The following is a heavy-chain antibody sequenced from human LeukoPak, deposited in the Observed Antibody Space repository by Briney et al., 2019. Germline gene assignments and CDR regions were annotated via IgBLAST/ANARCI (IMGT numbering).Heavy chain of an antibody. D-gene: IGHD7-27*01. CDR1: GGSISSYY. Sequence: SETLSLTCTVSGGSISSYYWSWIRQPAGKGLEWIGRIYTSGSTNYNPSLKGRVTMSVDTSKNQFSLKLSSVTAADTAVYYCARGRLGIYVSDAFDIWGQGTMVTVSS. V-gene: IGHV4-4*07. CDR3: ARGRLGIYVSDAFDI. J-gene: IGHJ3*02. CDR2: IYTSGST.